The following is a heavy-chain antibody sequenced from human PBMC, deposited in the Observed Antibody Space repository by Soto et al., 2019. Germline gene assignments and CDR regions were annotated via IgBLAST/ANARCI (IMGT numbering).Heavy chain of an antibody. CDR2: IYYSGST. CDR3: ASTLRAANDYGAVNWFDP. D-gene: IGHD4-17*01. J-gene: IGHJ5*02. Sequence: PSETLSLTCTVSGGSISSGGYYWSWIRQHPGKGLEWIGYIYYSGSTYYNPSLKSRVTISVDTSKNQFSLKLSSVTAADTAVYYCASTLRAANDYGAVNWFDPWGQGTLVTVSS. CDR1: GGSISSGGYY. V-gene: IGHV4-31*03.